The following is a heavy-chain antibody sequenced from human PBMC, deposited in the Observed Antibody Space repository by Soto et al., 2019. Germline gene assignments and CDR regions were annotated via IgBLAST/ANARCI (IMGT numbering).Heavy chain of an antibody. V-gene: IGHV4-34*01. D-gene: IGHD3-3*01. CDR1: GGSFSGYY. CDR3: GRGFFGLRDYYYYYGMDV. J-gene: IGHJ6*02. Sequence: SETLSLTCAVYGGSFSGYYWSWIRQPPGKGLEWIGEINHSGSTNYNPSLKSRVTISVDTPKNQFSLKLSSVTAADTAVYYCGRGFFGLRDYYYYYGMDVWGQGTTVTVSS. CDR2: INHSGST.